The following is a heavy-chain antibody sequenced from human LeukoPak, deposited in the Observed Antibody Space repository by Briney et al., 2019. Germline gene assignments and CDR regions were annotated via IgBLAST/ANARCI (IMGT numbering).Heavy chain of an antibody. CDR1: GYSFTSYW. V-gene: IGHV5-51*01. D-gene: IGHD2-2*01. CDR2: IYPGDSDT. CDR3: ARQGRTTAGYCSSTSCSRGNAFDI. J-gene: IGHJ3*02. Sequence: GESLKISCKGSGYSFTSYWIGWVRQMPGKGLEWMGIIYPGDSDTRYSPSFQSQVTISADKSISTAYLQWSSLKASDTAMYYCARQGRTTAGYCSSTSCSRGNAFDIWGQGTMVTVSS.